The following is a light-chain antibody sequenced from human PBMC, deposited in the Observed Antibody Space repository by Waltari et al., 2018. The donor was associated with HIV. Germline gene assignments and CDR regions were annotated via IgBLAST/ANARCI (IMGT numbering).Light chain of an antibody. CDR1: SSDVGGYHY. J-gene: IGLJ2*01. V-gene: IGLV2-11*01. Sequence: QSALTQPRSVSGSPGQSVTISCTGTSSDVGGYHYVSWYQQHPGKAPKLMIYDVSERPSGVPDRFSGSKSGNTASLSISGLQAEDEAEYYCCSYAGSYSFVLFGGGTKLTVL. CDR2: DVS. CDR3: CSYAGSYSFVL.